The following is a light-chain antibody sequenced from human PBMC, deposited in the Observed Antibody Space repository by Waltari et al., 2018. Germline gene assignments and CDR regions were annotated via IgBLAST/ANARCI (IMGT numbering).Light chain of an antibody. CDR2: SIS. CDR1: RSNIGSNT. V-gene: IGLV1-44*01. CDR3: AAWDDSLNGVL. J-gene: IGLJ2*01. Sequence: QSVLTQPPSASGTPGQRVTISCSGSRSNIGSNTVNWYQQPPGPAPKLLIYSISRRPSGVPDRFSGSKSGTSASLAISGLQSEDEAEYYCAAWDDSLNGVLFGGGTKLTVL.